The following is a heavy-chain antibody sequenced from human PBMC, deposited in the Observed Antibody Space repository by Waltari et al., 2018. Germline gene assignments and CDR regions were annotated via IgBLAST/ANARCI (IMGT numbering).Heavy chain of an antibody. J-gene: IGHJ4*02. CDR2: IHYRGST. Sequence: QVQLQESGPGLVKPSETLSLTCTVPGRSITSYYWSWIRQSPGKGLEWIGYIHYRGSTNYNPSLKSRVTISVDTSKNQFSLKLTSVTAADTAVYYCARDGCSGGSCYPHYWGQGTLVTVSS. CDR1: GRSITSYY. V-gene: IGHV4-59*01. CDR3: ARDGCSGGSCYPHY. D-gene: IGHD2-15*01.